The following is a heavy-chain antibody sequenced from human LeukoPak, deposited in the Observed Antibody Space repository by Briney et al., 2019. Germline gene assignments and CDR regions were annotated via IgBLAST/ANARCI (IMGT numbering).Heavy chain of an antibody. V-gene: IGHV4-39*07. CDR2: IYYSGNT. D-gene: IGHD3-10*01. CDR3: ARYYYGSGSFGRWFDP. Sequence: SETLSLTCTVSGGSISSSSYYWGWIRQPPGKGLEWIGTIYYSGNTYYNPSLKSRVTISVDTSKNQFSLTLRSVTAADTAVYYCARYYYGSGSFGRWFDPWGQGTLVTVSS. J-gene: IGHJ5*02. CDR1: GGSISSSSYY.